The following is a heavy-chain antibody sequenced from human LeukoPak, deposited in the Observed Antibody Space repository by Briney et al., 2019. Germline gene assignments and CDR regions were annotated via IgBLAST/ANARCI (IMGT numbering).Heavy chain of an antibody. CDR1: GFTFSTYS. CDR2: ISYDGSNK. Sequence: GGSLRLSCAASGFTFSTYSMNWVRQAPGKGLEWVAVISYDGSNKYYADSVKGRFTISRDNSKNTLYLQMNSLRAEDTAVYYCASEIVVVPAAITTHFDYWGQGTLVTVSS. D-gene: IGHD2-2*01. V-gene: IGHV3-30*03. J-gene: IGHJ4*02. CDR3: ASEIVVVPAAITTHFDY.